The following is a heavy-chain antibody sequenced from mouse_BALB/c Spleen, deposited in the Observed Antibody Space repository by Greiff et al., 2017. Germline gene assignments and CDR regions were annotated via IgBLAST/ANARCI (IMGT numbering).Heavy chain of an antibody. CDR1: GFTFSSYG. CDR3: ARHDHYGKEDAMDY. D-gene: IGHD2-1*01. V-gene: IGHV5-6*01. CDR2: ISSGGSYT. Sequence: EVQVVESGGGLVKPGGSLKLSCAASGFTFSSYGMSWVRQTPDKRLEWVATISSGGSYTYYPDSVKGRFTISRDNAKNTLYLQMSSLKSEDTAMYYCARHDHYGKEDAMDYWGQGTSVTVSS. J-gene: IGHJ4*01.